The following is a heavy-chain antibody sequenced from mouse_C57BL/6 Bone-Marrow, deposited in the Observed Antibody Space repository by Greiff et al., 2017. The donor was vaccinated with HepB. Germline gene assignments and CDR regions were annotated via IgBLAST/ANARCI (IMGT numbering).Heavy chain of an antibody. CDR2: SSDGGSYT. J-gene: IGHJ3*01. CDR3: ARAYYGSSPFAY. Sequence: EVQRVESGGGLVKPGGSLKLSCAASGFTFSSYAMSWVRQTPEKRLEWVATSSDGGSYTYYPDNVKGRFTISRDNAKNNLYLQMSHLKSEDTAMYYCARAYYGSSPFAYWGQGTLVTVSA. V-gene: IGHV5-4*01. D-gene: IGHD1-1*01. CDR1: GFTFSSYA.